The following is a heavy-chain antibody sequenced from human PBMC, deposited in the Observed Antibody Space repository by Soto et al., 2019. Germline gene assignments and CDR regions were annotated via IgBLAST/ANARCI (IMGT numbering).Heavy chain of an antibody. D-gene: IGHD3-3*01. V-gene: IGHV4-59*01. Sequence: PSETLSLTCTVSGGSISSYYWSWIRQPPGKGLEWIGYIYYSGSTNYNPSLKSRVTISVDTSKNQFSLKLSSVTAADTAVYYCARDRDFWSGYYFDYWGQGTLVTVSS. CDR2: IYYSGST. CDR1: GGSISSYY. J-gene: IGHJ4*02. CDR3: ARDRDFWSGYYFDY.